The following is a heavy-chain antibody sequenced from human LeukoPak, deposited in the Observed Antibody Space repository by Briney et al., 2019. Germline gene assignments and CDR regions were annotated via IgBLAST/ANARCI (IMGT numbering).Heavy chain of an antibody. CDR1: GYTFTNYA. D-gene: IGHD4-17*01. J-gene: IGHJ4*02. V-gene: IGHV1-18*01. CDR2: ISAYNDNI. Sequence: ASVKVSCQASGYTFTNYAISWVRQAPGQGLEWMGWISAYNDNINYAQKLQGRVTMTTDTSTSTAYMELRSLRSDDTAVYYCARDLHGEYYFDYWGQGTLVTVSS. CDR3: ARDLHGEYYFDY.